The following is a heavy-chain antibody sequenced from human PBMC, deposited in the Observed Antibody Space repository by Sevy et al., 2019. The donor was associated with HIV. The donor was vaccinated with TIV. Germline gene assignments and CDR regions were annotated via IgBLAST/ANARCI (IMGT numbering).Heavy chain of an antibody. CDR3: AREGPSVVVVPAATNNWFDP. D-gene: IGHD2-2*01. CDR2: ISAYKGNT. J-gene: IGHJ5*02. Sequence: ASVKVSCKASGYTFTSYGISWVRQAPGQGLEWMGWISAYKGNTNYAQKLQGRVTMTTDTSTSTAYMELRSLRSDDTAVYYCAREGPSVVVVPAATNNWFDPWGQGTLVTVSS. V-gene: IGHV1-18*01. CDR1: GYTFTSYG.